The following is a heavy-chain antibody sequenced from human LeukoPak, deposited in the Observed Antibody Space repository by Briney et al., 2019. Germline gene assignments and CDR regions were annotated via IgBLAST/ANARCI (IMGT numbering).Heavy chain of an antibody. CDR2: ITTGGTTI. CDR1: GFSFSDYY. CDR3: ARGGYGVYPLGTFDL. D-gene: IGHD4-17*01. Sequence: GGSLRLSCAASGFSFSDYYVTWIRQPPGKGPEWVSYITTGGTTIAYADSVKGRFTISRDNAKSSLYLEMNSLRAEDTAVYFCARGGYGVYPLGTFDLWGQGTMVTVSS. V-gene: IGHV3-11*01. J-gene: IGHJ3*01.